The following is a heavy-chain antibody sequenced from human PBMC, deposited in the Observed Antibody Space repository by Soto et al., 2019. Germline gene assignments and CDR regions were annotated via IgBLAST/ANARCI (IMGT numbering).Heavy chain of an antibody. CDR3: ARGVVVRGVSFDY. J-gene: IGHJ4*02. V-gene: IGHV4-4*02. CDR1: GGSISSSNW. Sequence: QVQLQESGPGLVKPSGTLSLTCAVSGGSISSSNWWSWVRQPPGKGLEWIGEIYHSGTTNYNPPLKRRVTISVDKSKNQFSLKLSSVTAADAAVYYCARGVVVRGVSFDYWGQGTLVTVSS. D-gene: IGHD3-10*01. CDR2: IYHSGTT.